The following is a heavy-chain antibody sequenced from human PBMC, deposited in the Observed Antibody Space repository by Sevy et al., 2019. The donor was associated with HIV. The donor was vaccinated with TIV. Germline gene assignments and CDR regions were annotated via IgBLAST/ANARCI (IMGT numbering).Heavy chain of an antibody. J-gene: IGHJ6*03. CDR1: GYTFTSYG. V-gene: IGHV1-18*01. CDR2: ISAYNGNT. CDR3: ARGVGYGSGSFPYYYMDV. D-gene: IGHD3-10*01. Sequence: ASLKVSCKASGYTFTSYGISWVRQAPGQGLEWMGWISAYNGNTNYAQKLQGRVTMTTDTSTSTAYMELRSLRSDDTAVYYCARGVGYGSGSFPYYYMDVWGKGTTVTVSS.